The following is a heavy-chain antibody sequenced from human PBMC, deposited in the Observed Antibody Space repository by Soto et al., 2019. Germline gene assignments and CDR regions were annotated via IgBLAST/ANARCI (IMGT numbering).Heavy chain of an antibody. J-gene: IGHJ5*02. CDR2: IIPIFGTA. CDR1: GGTFSSYA. V-gene: IGHV1-69*13. Sequence: SVKVSCKASGGTFSSYAISWVRQAPGQGLEWMGGIIPIFGTANYAQKFQGRVTITADESTSTAYMELSSLRSEDTAVYYCARDANCSGGSCYSVRFDPWGQGTLVTVSS. CDR3: ARDANCSGGSCYSVRFDP. D-gene: IGHD2-15*01.